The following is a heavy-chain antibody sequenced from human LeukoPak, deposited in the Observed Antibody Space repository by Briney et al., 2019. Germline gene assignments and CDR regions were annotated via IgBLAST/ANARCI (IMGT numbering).Heavy chain of an antibody. Sequence: KPSETLSLTCTVSGGSISSYYWSWIRQPPGKGLEWIGYIYYSGSTNYNPSLKSRVTISVDTSKNQFSLKLSSVTAADTAVYYCARDLVDCSSTSRYRAAFDIWGQGTMVTVSS. CDR2: IYYSGST. CDR3: ARDLVDCSSTSRYRAAFDI. V-gene: IGHV4-59*01. D-gene: IGHD2-2*01. J-gene: IGHJ3*02. CDR1: GGSISSYY.